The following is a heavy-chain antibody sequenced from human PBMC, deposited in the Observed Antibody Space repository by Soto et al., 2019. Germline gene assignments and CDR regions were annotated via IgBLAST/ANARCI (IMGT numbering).Heavy chain of an antibody. CDR2: IIPIFGTA. Sequence: QVQLVQSGAEVQKPGSSVKVSCKASGGTFSSYAISWVRQAPGQGLEWMGGIIPIFGTANYAQKLQGRVTMTADKSTSTAYMELSSLRSEDTAVYYCVSLYSSSSGWFAPWGQGTLVTVSS. V-gene: IGHV1-69*06. CDR1: GGTFSSYA. J-gene: IGHJ5*02. CDR3: VSLYSSSSGWFAP. D-gene: IGHD6-6*01.